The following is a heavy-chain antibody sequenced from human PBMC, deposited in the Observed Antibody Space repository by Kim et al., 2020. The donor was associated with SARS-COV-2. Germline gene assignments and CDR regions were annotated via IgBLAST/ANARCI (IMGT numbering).Heavy chain of an antibody. D-gene: IGHD2-21*02. J-gene: IGHJ4*02. CDR2: ISSSSSTI. V-gene: IGHV3-48*04. CDR1: GFTFSSYS. Sequence: GGSPRLSCAASGFTFSSYSMNWVRQAPGKGLEWVSYISSSSSTIYYADSVKGRFTISRDNAKNSLYLQMNSLRAEDTAVYYCASWFDCGGDCYLDYWGQGTLVTVSS. CDR3: ASWFDCGGDCYLDY.